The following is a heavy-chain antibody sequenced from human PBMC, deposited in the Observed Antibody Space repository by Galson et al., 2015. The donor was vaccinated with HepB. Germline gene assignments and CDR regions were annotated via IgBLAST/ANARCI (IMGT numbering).Heavy chain of an antibody. V-gene: IGHV3-23*01. CDR3: AKERGSSSLPPFDY. D-gene: IGHD6-6*01. CDR2: ISSNGHNT. J-gene: IGHJ4*02. CDR1: GFTFNRYA. Sequence: SLRLSCAASGFTFNRYAMRWVRRAPGKGLDWVSTISSNGHNTYYADSVKGRFTISRDNSKNTLYLQMNIHRAEDTAVYYCAKERGSSSLPPFDYCGQGSLVT.